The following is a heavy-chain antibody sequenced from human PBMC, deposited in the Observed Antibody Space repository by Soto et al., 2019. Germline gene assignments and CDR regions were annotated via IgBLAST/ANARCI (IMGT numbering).Heavy chain of an antibody. CDR1: GYTFTNHG. Sequence: QVQLVQSGAEVKKPGASVKVSCKASGYTFTNHGISWVRQAPGQGLEWMGWISGYNGNTNYAQKLQGRVTMTTDTSTSTAYMELRSLRSDDTAVYYCARDYLSSVVRDDGFDIWGQGTLVTVSS. CDR3: ARDYLSSVVRDDGFDI. D-gene: IGHD3-10*01. CDR2: ISGYNGNT. J-gene: IGHJ3*02. V-gene: IGHV1-18*01.